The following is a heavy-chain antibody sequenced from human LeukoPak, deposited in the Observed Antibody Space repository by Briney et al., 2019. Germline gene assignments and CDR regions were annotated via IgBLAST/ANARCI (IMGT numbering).Heavy chain of an antibody. J-gene: IGHJ2*01. D-gene: IGHD4-11*01. CDR2: VYHSGST. Sequence: TSSETLSLTCAVSGVSISSGGYSWRWIRQPPGKGLEWIGYVYHSGSTYYNPSLKSRVTISVDRSKNQFSLKLSSVTAADTAVYYCARDSPLPFYSRRSWYFDLWGRGTLVTVSS. V-gene: IGHV4-30-2*01. CDR3: ARDSPLPFYSRRSWYFDL. CDR1: GVSISSGGYS.